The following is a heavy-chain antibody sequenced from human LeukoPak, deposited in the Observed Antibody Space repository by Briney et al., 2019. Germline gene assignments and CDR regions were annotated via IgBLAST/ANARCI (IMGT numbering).Heavy chain of an antibody. D-gene: IGHD3-9*01. CDR1: GFTFSDAW. J-gene: IGHJ6*02. CDR2: IKSKTDGGTT. CDR3: TRDLMDYDVSTGLHHYYMDV. V-gene: IGHV3-15*05. Sequence: PGGSLRLSCAASGFTFSDAWMNWVRLAPGKGLEWVGRIKSKTDGGTTDYAAPVKGRFTISRDDSKNTLYLQMNTLRVEDTAVYYCTRDLMDYDVSTGLHHYYMDVWGQGTTVTVSS.